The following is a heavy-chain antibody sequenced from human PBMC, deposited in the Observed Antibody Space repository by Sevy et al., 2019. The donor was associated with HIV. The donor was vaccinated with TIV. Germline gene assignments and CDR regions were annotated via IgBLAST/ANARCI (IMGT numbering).Heavy chain of an antibody. Sequence: GGSLRLPCAASGFTFTNYGMHWVRQAPGKGLEWVSGISNSGANTYYADSVRGRFTVSRDNSKNTVYLQSNSLRAEDTAIYYCAKEWTLLSDWYGEFDSWGQGTLVTVSS. J-gene: IGHJ4*02. CDR2: ISNSGANT. D-gene: IGHD6-19*01. CDR1: GFTFTNYG. CDR3: AKEWTLLSDWYGEFDS. V-gene: IGHV3-23*01.